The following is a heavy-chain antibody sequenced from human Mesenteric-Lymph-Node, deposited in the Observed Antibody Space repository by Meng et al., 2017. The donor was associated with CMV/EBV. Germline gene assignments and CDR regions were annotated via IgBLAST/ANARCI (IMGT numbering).Heavy chain of an antibody. D-gene: IGHD6-13*01. V-gene: IGHV1-69*05. CDR3: ATASWDSSSWKKDY. CDR1: RNTFSNYA. Sequence: KASRNTFSNYAISWVRQAPGQGVEGVGGIIPNFETTTYEQKLQGRVTITTDISTATAYLELRSLRSEDTAIYYCATASWDSSSWKKDYWGQGTLVTVSS. J-gene: IGHJ4*02. CDR2: IIPNFETT.